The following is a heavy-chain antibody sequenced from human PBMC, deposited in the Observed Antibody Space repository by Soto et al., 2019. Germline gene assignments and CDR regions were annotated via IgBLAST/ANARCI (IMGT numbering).Heavy chain of an antibody. D-gene: IGHD2-2*01. J-gene: IGHJ4*02. V-gene: IGHV4-31*11. CDR2: IYHSGST. Sequence: PSETLSLTCAVSGGSISSRGYYWSWIRQQTGKGLEWIGYIYHSGSTYYNPSLKSRVTISVDTSKNQFSLKLSSVTAADTAVYYCARHSDHQLPALDYWGQGTLVTVSS. CDR3: ARHSDHQLPALDY. CDR1: GGSISSRGYY.